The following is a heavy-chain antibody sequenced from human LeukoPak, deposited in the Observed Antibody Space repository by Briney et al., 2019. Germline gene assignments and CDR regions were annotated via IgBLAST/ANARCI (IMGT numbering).Heavy chain of an antibody. V-gene: IGHV4-39*07. CDR2: IYYSGST. D-gene: IGHD1-14*01. Sequence: SETLSLTCTVSGGSISSSSYYWGWIRQPPGKGLEWIGSIYYSGSTYYNLSLKSRVTISVDTSKNQFSLKLSSVTAADTAVYYCARVRVRKTSNDAFDIWGQGTMVTVSS. CDR3: ARVRVRKTSNDAFDI. CDR1: GGSISSSSYY. J-gene: IGHJ3*02.